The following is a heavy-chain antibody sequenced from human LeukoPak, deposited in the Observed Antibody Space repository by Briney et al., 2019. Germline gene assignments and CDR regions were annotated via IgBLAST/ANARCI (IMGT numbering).Heavy chain of an antibody. Sequence: GGSLRLSCAASGFTFGDHVMYWVRQAPGRGLEWVSLINGDGTGAKYADSVRGRVTISRGNSKNSLYLQMNSLRTEDTALYYCAKGQRSGTYYNAFDYLGQGTLVTVSS. J-gene: IGHJ4*02. V-gene: IGHV3-43*02. CDR1: GFTFGDHV. CDR3: AKGQRSGTYYNAFDY. CDR2: INGDGTGA. D-gene: IGHD3-10*01.